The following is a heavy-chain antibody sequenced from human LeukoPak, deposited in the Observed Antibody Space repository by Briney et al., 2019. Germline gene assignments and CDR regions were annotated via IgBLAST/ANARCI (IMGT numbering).Heavy chain of an antibody. CDR1: GGSFSVYY. Sequence: SETLSLTCAVYGGSFSVYYWSWIRQPPGKGLEWIGEINHSGSTNYNPSLKSRVTISVDTSKNQFSLKLSSVTAADTAVYYCARDYYDSSGYYHDAFDIWGQGTMVTVSS. CDR2: INHSGST. J-gene: IGHJ3*02. D-gene: IGHD3-22*01. V-gene: IGHV4-34*01. CDR3: ARDYYDSSGYYHDAFDI.